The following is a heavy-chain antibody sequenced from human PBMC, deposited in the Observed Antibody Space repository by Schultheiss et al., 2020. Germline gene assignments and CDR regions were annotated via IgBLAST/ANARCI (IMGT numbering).Heavy chain of an antibody. J-gene: IGHJ4*02. CDR2: INHSGST. D-gene: IGHD4-17*01. Sequence: SQTLSLTCAVYGGSFSGYYWSWIRQPPGKGLEWIGEINHSGSTHYNPSLKSRVTISVDRSKNQFSLKLSSVTAADTAVYYCARGVDYGDYRFDYWGQGTLVTVSS. CDR3: ARGVDYGDYRFDY. V-gene: IGHV4-34*01. CDR1: GGSFSGYY.